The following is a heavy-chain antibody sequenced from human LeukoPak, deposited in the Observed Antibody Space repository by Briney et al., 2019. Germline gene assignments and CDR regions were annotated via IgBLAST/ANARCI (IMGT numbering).Heavy chain of an antibody. D-gene: IGHD3-10*01. V-gene: IGHV4-38-2*02. Sequence: SETLSLTCTVSAGSISSYYWGWIRQPPGKGLEWIGSIDHSGSTDYNPSLKSRVTISVDTSKNQFSLKLSSVTAADTAVYYCARVVRFITMVRGLVHYMDVWGKGTTVTVSS. CDR2: IDHSGST. J-gene: IGHJ6*03. CDR3: ARVVRFITMVRGLVHYMDV. CDR1: AGSISSYY.